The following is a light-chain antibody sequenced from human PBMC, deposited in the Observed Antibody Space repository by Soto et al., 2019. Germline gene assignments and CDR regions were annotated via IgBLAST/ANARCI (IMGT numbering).Light chain of an antibody. V-gene: IGKV3-20*01. CDR1: QSVSSSY. CDR3: QQYGSAPPYT. CDR2: GAS. J-gene: IGKJ2*01. Sequence: EIVLTQSPGTLSLSPGERATLSCRASQSVSSSYLAWYQQKPGQAPRLHIYGASSRATGIPDRFSGSGSGTDFTLTISRLEPEDLAVYYCQQYGSAPPYTFGQGTKLEIK.